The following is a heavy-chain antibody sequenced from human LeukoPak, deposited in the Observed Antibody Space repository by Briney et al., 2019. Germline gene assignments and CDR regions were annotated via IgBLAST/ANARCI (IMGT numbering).Heavy chain of an antibody. D-gene: IGHD2-2*01. CDR1: GFTFNSHW. J-gene: IGHJ4*02. CDR3: ARDMVPAGIAFDY. CDR2: INQGGSEK. V-gene: IGHV3-7*03. Sequence: GGSLRLSCTASGFTFNSHWMGWVRQAPGKGLEWLADINQGGSEKYYVDSVKGRFTISRDNAKNSLYLQMNSLRAEDTAVYYCARDMVPAGIAFDYWGQGALVTVSS.